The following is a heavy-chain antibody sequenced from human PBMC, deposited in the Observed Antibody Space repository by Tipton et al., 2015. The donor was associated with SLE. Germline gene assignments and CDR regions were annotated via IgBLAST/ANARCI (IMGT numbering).Heavy chain of an antibody. V-gene: IGHV3-30*02. D-gene: IGHD6-19*01. CDR2: IRYDGSNK. J-gene: IGHJ4*02. CDR3: AKAGQAVAGPFDY. CDR1: GFTFSSYG. Sequence: GSLRLSCAASGFTFSSYGMHWVRQAPGKGLEWVTFIRYDGSNKYYADSVKGRFTISRDNSKNTLYLQMNSLRAEDTAVYYCAKAGQAVAGPFDYWGQGTLVTVSS.